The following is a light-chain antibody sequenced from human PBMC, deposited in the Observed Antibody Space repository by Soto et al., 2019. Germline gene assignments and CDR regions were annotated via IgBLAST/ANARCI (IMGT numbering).Light chain of an antibody. J-gene: IGLJ2*01. CDR3: SSYTSSSTLL. Sequence: QSALTQPASVSGSPGQSITIYCTGTSSDVGTYDYVSWYQQHPGKVPKLMIYEVSNRPSGVSNRFSGSKSGNTASLTISGLQAEAEADYYYSSYTSSSTLLFGGGTKLTVL. V-gene: IGLV2-14*01. CDR1: SSDVGTYDY. CDR2: EVS.